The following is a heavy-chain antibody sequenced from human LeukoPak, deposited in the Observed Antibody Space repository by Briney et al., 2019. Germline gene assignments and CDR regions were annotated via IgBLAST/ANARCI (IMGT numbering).Heavy chain of an antibody. CDR3: ARDRETTVTTGWFDP. CDR2: INTNTGNP. D-gene: IGHD4-17*01. J-gene: IGHJ5*02. CDR1: EYTFTSYD. Sequence: ASVKVSCKASEYTFTSYDINWVRQAPGQGLEWMGWINTNTGNPTYAQGFTGRFVFSLDTSVSTAYLQISSLKAEDTAVYYCARDRETTVTTGWFDPWGQGTLVTVSS. V-gene: IGHV7-4-1*02.